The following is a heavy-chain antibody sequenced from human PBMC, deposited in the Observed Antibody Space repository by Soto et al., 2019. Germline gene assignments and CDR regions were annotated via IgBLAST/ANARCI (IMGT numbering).Heavy chain of an antibody. V-gene: IGHV4-30-4*01. CDR1: GGSISSGDYY. J-gene: IGHJ4*02. Sequence: QVQLQESGPGLVKPSQTLSLTCTVSGGSISSGDYYWSWIRQPPGKGLEWIGYIYYSGSTYYNPTLTRRVTTSVDPSNSQFTLMLSSVTAADTAVYYCASNSYGYPLYDYWGQGTLVTVSS. D-gene: IGHD5-18*01. CDR3: ASNSYGYPLYDY. CDR2: IYYSGST.